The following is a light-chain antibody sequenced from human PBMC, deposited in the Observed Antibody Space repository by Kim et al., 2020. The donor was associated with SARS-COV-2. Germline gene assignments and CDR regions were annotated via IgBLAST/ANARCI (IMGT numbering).Light chain of an antibody. Sequence: LPAGETGTLSCRASQSVSSSYLAWYQQKPGQAPRLLIYGASSRATGIPDRFSGSGSGTDFTLTISRLEPEDFAVYYCQQYGSSPYTFGQGTKLEI. CDR1: QSVSSSY. J-gene: IGKJ2*01. V-gene: IGKV3-20*01. CDR2: GAS. CDR3: QQYGSSPYT.